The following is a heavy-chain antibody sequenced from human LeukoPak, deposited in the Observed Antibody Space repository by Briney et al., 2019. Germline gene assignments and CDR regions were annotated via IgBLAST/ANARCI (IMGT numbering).Heavy chain of an antibody. J-gene: IGHJ4*02. CDR1: GGSINSRSDY. Sequence: TPSETLSLTCTVSGGSINSRSDYWGWIRQPPGKGLEWIGSIYYSGSTHYNPSLKSRVTMSIDTSKNQFSLRLSFVTAADTAVYYCARRPGEYGGNDFDYWGQGTLVTVSS. CDR2: IYYSGST. D-gene: IGHD4/OR15-4a*01. CDR3: ARRPGEYGGNDFDY. V-gene: IGHV4-39*01.